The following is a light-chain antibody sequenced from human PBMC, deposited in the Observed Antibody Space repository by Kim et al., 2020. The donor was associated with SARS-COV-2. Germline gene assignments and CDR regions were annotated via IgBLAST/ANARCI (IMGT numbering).Light chain of an antibody. V-gene: IGLV2-11*01. Sequence: GQSVTISCTGTSSYVGNYNYVSWYQHHPGKAPKLMIYDVSKRPSGVPDRFSGSKSGNTASLTISGLQAEDEADYCCCSYAGSYTVVFGGGTQLTVL. J-gene: IGLJ2*01. CDR1: SSYVGNYNY. CDR2: DVS. CDR3: CSYAGSYTVV.